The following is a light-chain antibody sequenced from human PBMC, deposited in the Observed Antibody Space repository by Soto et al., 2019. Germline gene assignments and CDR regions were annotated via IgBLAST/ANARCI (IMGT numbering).Light chain of an antibody. CDR3: SSYVNYNTFVI. J-gene: IGLJ2*01. CDR2: EVS. Sequence: QSVLTQPAPVSGSPGQSITISCTGTSRDVGGYNYVSWHQQHPGKAPKVIITEVSNRPSGVSNRFSGSKSGNTASLTISGLQAEDEADYYCSSYVNYNTFVIFGGGTKLTVL. V-gene: IGLV2-14*01. CDR1: SRDVGGYNY.